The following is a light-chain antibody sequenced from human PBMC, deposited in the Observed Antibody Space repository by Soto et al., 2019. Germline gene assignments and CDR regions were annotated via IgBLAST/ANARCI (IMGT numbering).Light chain of an antibody. V-gene: IGKV3-20*01. CDR2: GAS. Sequence: ESVLPKSPGTLSLSPGERATLSCRVSQSVSSSYLAWYQQKPGQAPRLLIYGASSRATGIPDRFSGSGSGTDFTLTISRLEPEDFAVYYCQQYGSSLLTFGGGTKVDI. CDR1: QSVSSSY. J-gene: IGKJ4*01. CDR3: QQYGSSLLT.